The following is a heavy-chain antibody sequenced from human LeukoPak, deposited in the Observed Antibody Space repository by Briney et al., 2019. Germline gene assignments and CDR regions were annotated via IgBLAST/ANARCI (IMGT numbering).Heavy chain of an antibody. V-gene: IGHV3-7*01. CDR1: GFNFNNYN. D-gene: IGHD3-22*01. CDR2: IKQDGSEK. Sequence: PGGSLRLSCAASGFNFNNYNMNWVRQAPGKGLEWVANIKQDGSEKYYVDSVKGRFTISRDNAKNSLYLQMNSLRAEDTAVYYCARDAYYDSSGYAELFDYWGQGTLVTVSS. CDR3: ARDAYYDSSGYAELFDY. J-gene: IGHJ4*02.